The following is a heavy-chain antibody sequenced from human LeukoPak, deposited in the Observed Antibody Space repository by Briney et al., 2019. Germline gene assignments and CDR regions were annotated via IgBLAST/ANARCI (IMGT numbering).Heavy chain of an antibody. CDR1: GFNLGTYS. D-gene: IGHD3-10*01. CDR3: ARDIWFGVYYYYYYYMDV. CDR2: ISSSGSTM. Sequence: PGGSLRLSCAASGFNLGTYSMNWVCQAPGKGLEWVSYISSSGSTMYYADSVKGRFTISRDNAKNSLYLQMNSLRAEDTAVYYCARDIWFGVYYYYYYYMDVWGKGTTVTVSS. V-gene: IGHV3-48*01. J-gene: IGHJ6*03.